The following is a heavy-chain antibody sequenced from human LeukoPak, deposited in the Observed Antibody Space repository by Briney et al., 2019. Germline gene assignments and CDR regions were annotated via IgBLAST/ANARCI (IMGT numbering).Heavy chain of an antibody. D-gene: IGHD6-19*01. CDR1: GDSVSSKNGA. V-gene: IGHV6-1*01. Sequence: SQTLSLTCAISGDSVSSKNGAWNWIRQSPSRGLEWLGRTYYRSKWYDEYADSVKGRVTISPDTSKNPFCLHLYSVTPEDTAVYYCARDLGTSGWYTFDFWGQGTLVTVSS. CDR3: ARDLGTSGWYTFDF. J-gene: IGHJ5*01. CDR2: TYYRSKWYD.